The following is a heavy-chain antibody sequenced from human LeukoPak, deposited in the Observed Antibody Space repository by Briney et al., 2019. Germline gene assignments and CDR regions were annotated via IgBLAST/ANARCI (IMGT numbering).Heavy chain of an antibody. CDR2: VRSKASSYAT. Sequence: GGSLRLSCAASGFTFSGSAMHWVRQASGKGLEWVGRVRSKASSYATSYAGSVKGRFAISRGDSKNTAYLQMNSLKTEDTAVYYCTVNYCSGGSCYMLWGQGTLVTVSS. V-gene: IGHV3-73*01. D-gene: IGHD2-15*01. CDR3: TVNYCSGGSCYML. CDR1: GFTFSGSA. J-gene: IGHJ4*02.